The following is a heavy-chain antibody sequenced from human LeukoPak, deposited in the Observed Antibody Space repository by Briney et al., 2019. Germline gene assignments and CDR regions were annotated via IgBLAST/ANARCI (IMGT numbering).Heavy chain of an antibody. J-gene: IGHJ2*01. V-gene: IGHV4-59*01. CDR2: IYYSGST. Sequence: SETLSLTCAVYGGSFSGYYWSWIRQPPGKGLEWIGYIYYSGSTNYNPSLKSRVTISVDTSKNQFSLKLSSVTAADTAVYYCARPGYSYSLYFDLWGRGTLVTVSS. CDR1: GGSFSGYY. CDR3: ARPGYSYSLYFDL. D-gene: IGHD5-18*01.